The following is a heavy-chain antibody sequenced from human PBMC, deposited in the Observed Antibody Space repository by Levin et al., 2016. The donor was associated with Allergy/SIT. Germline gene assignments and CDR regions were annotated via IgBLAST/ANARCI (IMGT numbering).Heavy chain of an antibody. Sequence: GGSLRLSCAASGFTFSSYWMSWVRQAPGKGLEWVANIKQDGSEKYYVDSVKGRFTISRDNAKNSLYLQMNSLRAEDTAVYYCARDGRCGGNSCNWFDPWGQGTLVTVSS. CDR1: GFTFSSYW. J-gene: IGHJ5*02. CDR2: IKQDGSEK. D-gene: IGHD4-23*01. CDR3: ARDGRCGGNSCNWFDP. V-gene: IGHV3-7*03.